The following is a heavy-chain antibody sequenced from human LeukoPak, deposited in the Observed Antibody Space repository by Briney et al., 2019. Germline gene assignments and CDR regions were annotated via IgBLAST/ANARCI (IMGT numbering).Heavy chain of an antibody. V-gene: IGHV3-48*01. J-gene: IGHJ4*02. Sequence: PGGSLRLSCAASGFTFSSYSMNWVRQAPGKGLEWASYISSSSSTIYYADSVKGRFTISRDNAKNSLYLQMNSLRAEDTAVYYCARTVAAAGTVFDYWGQGTLVTVSS. D-gene: IGHD6-13*01. CDR3: ARTVAAAGTVFDY. CDR2: ISSSSSTI. CDR1: GFTFSSYS.